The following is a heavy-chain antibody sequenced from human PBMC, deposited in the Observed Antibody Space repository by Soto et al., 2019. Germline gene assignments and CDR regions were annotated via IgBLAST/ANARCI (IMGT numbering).Heavy chain of an antibody. D-gene: IGHD3-10*01. CDR3: AKDDKRGGSGDNYGMDV. J-gene: IGHJ6*02. CDR1: GFTFNNYA. Sequence: EVQLLDSGGGLVQPGGSLGLSCAASGFTFNNYAMNWVRQAPGMGLEWVATISNTGGGTYYADSVKGRFTISRDNSKNTLFLQMNSLRAEDTALYYCAKDDKRGGSGDNYGMDVWGQGTAVTVSS. CDR2: ISNTGGGT. V-gene: IGHV3-23*01.